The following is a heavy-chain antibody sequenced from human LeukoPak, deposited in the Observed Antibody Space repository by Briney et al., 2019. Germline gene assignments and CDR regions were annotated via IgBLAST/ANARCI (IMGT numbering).Heavy chain of an antibody. D-gene: IGHD3-16*02. V-gene: IGHV5-51*01. J-gene: IGHJ4*02. CDR2: IYPGDSDT. CDR3: ARSHYDYVWGSYRTYYFDY. CDR1: GYSFTSYW. Sequence: GESLKISCKGSGYSFTSYWIGWVRQMPGKGLEWMGIIYPGDSDTRYSPSFQGQVTISADKSINTAYLQWSSLKASDTAMYYCARSHYDYVWGSYRTYYFDYWGQGTLVTVSS.